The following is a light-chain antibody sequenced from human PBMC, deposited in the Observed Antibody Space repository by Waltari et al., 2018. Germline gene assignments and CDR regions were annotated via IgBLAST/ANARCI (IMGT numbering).Light chain of an antibody. Sequence: QSALTQPASVSGSPGQSITISCTGTSSDFGRYNLVSWYQQHPDKAPKLKIYEGTKRPSGVSNRFSGSKSGNTVSLTISGLQAEDEADYYCCSYAGSSWVFGGGTKLTVL. CDR2: EGT. CDR3: CSYAGSSWV. CDR1: SSDFGRYNL. J-gene: IGLJ3*02. V-gene: IGLV2-23*01.